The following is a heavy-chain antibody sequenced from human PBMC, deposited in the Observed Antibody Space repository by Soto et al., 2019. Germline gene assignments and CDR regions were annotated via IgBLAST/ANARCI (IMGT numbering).Heavy chain of an antibody. J-gene: IGHJ6*02. Sequence: SQTLSLTCAISGDSVSSNMAAWNWIRQTPSRSLEWLGRTYYRSKWYNDYAVSVKSRITINPDTSKNQFSLQLNSVTPEDTAVYYCARVQQLAGDYYYYYGMDVWGQGTTVTVSS. CDR2: TYYRSKWYN. CDR1: GDSVSSNMAA. D-gene: IGHD6-13*01. V-gene: IGHV6-1*01. CDR3: ARVQQLAGDYYYYYGMDV.